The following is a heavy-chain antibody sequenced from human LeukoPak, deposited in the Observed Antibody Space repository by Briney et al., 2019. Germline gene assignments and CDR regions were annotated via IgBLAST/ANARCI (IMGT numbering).Heavy chain of an antibody. D-gene: IGHD1-14*01. Sequence: GVPLRLSCRASGFTFSDYYMSWLPQAPGKGLEWVSYLSTSDSPIYYTDSVKGRFTICRDNAKNSLYLQMKSLRGSDTDVYYCGRELNRAFDPRGQGNLGTVSS. CDR3: GRELNRAFDP. V-gene: IGHV3-11*04. CDR1: GFTFSDYY. CDR2: LSTSDSPI. J-gene: IGHJ5*02.